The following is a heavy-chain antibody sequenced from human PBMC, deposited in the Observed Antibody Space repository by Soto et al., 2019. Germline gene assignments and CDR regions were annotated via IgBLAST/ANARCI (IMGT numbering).Heavy chain of an antibody. V-gene: IGHV3-66*01. CDR3: ARDRSDILTGPVDC. Sequence: EVQLVESGGGWVQPGGSLRLSCAASGFSVSSNYMTWVRQAPGKGLEWVSVIYSDGTTYYTESVKGYFTISRDNSKNAVYLQMNNLRAEDTAVYYSARDRSDILTGPVDCWGQGTLVTVSS. CDR1: GFSVSSNY. J-gene: IGHJ4*02. CDR2: IYSDGTT. D-gene: IGHD3-9*01.